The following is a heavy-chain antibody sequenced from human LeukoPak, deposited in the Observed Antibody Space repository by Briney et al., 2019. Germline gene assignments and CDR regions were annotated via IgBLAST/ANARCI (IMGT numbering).Heavy chain of an antibody. J-gene: IGHJ4*02. Sequence: GASVKVSCTASGYTFTSYYMHWVRQAPGQGLEWMGIINPSGGSTSYAQKFQGRVTMTRDTSTSTVYMELSSLRSEDTAVYYCATESDYYDSSGPFDYWGQGTLVTVSS. CDR3: ATESDYYDSSGPFDY. V-gene: IGHV1-46*01. CDR2: INPSGGST. CDR1: GYTFTSYY. D-gene: IGHD3-22*01.